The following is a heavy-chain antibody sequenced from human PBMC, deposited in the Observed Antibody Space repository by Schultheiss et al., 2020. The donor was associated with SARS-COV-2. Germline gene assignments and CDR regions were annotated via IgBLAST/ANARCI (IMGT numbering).Heavy chain of an antibody. CDR1: GGSISSYY. J-gene: IGHJ4*02. D-gene: IGHD6-19*01. CDR3: ARGSAVAGTRDFDY. Sequence: SETLSLTCTVSGGSISSYYWSWIRQPPGKGLEWIGYIYYSGSTNYNPSLKSRVTMSVDTSKNQFSLKLSSVTAADTAVYYCARGSAVAGTRDFDYWGQGTLVTVSS. V-gene: IGHV4-59*12. CDR2: IYYSGST.